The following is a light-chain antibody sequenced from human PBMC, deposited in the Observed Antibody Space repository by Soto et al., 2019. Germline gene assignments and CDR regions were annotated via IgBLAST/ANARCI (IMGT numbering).Light chain of an antibody. Sequence: DIQMTQSPSTLSASVGDRVTITCRASQSISSWLAWYQQRPGKAPKLLIFDVSSLHRGVPSRFSGSGSGTEFTLTISSLQPDDFATYYCQQYNSYSPTFGPGTKVDIK. CDR1: QSISSW. V-gene: IGKV1-5*01. CDR3: QQYNSYSPT. CDR2: DVS. J-gene: IGKJ1*01.